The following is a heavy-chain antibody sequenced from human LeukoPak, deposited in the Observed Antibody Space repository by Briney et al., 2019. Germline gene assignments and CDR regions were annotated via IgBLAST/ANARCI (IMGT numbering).Heavy chain of an antibody. J-gene: IGHJ6*02. D-gene: IGHD3-16*01. Sequence: ASVKVSCKASGYTFTSYDINWVRQAAGQGLEWMGWMNPNSGNTGYAQKFQGRVTMTRNTSISTAYMELSSLRSEDTAVYYCAREGEAYYYYGMDVWGQGTTVTVSS. CDR1: GYTFTSYD. CDR3: AREGEAYYYYGMDV. CDR2: MNPNSGNT. V-gene: IGHV1-8*01.